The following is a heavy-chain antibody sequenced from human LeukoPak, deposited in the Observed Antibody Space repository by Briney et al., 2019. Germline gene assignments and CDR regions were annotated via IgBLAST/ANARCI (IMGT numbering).Heavy chain of an antibody. Sequence: ASVKVSCKASGYTLSTYGFTWVRQAPGQGLEWMGWIRTYNGHTNYAQKFQDRVTLTTETSTNTTYMELRTLRSDDTAVYFCASSVPGPTGFYMDVWSQGTTVTVSS. J-gene: IGHJ6*03. V-gene: IGHV1-18*01. CDR3: ASSVPGPTGFYMDV. CDR2: IRTYNGHT. CDR1: GYTLSTYG. D-gene: IGHD6-19*01.